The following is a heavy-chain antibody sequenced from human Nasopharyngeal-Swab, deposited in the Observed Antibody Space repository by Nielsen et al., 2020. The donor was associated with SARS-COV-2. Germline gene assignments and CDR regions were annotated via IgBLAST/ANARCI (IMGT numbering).Heavy chain of an antibody. CDR2: ISYEGSTK. Sequence: GESLKISCAASGFSFNNYGMHWVRQAPGKGLEWVAVISYEGSTKYYAESVKGRFTISRDNSKTTLYLQMNSLRPEDTAMYYCAKANVLFWFGQFKNDGFDIWGQGTMVAVSS. V-gene: IGHV3-30*18. CDR3: AKANVLFWFGQFKNDGFDI. CDR1: GFSFNNYG. D-gene: IGHD3-10*01. J-gene: IGHJ3*02.